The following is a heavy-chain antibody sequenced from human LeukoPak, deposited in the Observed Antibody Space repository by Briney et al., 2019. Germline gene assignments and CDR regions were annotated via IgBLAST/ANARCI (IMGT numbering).Heavy chain of an antibody. Sequence: GGSLRLSCAASGFTFSTSVMHWVRQAPGKGLEWVPVISYDGSYKYYADSVKGRFTISRDNSKNTLFLQMNSLRTEDTAVYYCARGSGIAVGFFAFDIWGQGTMVTVSS. J-gene: IGHJ3*02. D-gene: IGHD6-19*01. CDR3: ARGSGIAVGFFAFDI. CDR2: ISYDGSYK. V-gene: IGHV3-30-3*01. CDR1: GFTFSTSV.